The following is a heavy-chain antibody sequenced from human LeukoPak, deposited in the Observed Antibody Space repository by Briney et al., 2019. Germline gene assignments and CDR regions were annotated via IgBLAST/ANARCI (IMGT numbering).Heavy chain of an antibody. Sequence: SETLSLTCTVSGGSITNSYWNWIRQSPVKGLEWIGYINYSGSTNYNPSLKSRVNISVDTSKNQFSLKLSSVTAADTAVYLCARDPLSTNDFDIWGQGTMVTVSS. D-gene: IGHD1-1*01. V-gene: IGHV4-59*01. CDR2: INYSGST. CDR1: GGSITNSY. J-gene: IGHJ3*02. CDR3: ARDPLSTNDFDI.